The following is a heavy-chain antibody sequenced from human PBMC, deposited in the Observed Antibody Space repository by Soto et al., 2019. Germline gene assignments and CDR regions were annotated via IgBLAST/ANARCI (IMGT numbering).Heavy chain of an antibody. Sequence: QLQLQESGPGLVKPSETLSLTCTLSGGSISSRSYYWVWIRQPPGKGLEWIGCIYYSGSTYYNPSLKSRVTISMDTSKNQFSLELISVTAADTAVYYCAPFRYQLQPGVRWGQGTLVTVSS. CDR1: GGSISSRSYY. V-gene: IGHV4-39*01. CDR2: IYYSGST. D-gene: IGHD2-2*01. CDR3: APFRYQLQPGVR. J-gene: IGHJ4*02.